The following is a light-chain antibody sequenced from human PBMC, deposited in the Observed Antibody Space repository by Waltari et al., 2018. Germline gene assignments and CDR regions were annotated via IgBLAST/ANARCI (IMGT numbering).Light chain of an antibody. CDR2: DAS. CDR3: QQRSHWPWT. Sequence: EIVLTQSPDTLYLSPGERANLSCRTSQSVSNYVAWYQQKRGQAPRLLIYDASNRATGIPARFGGSGSGTAFTLTISSLEPEDFAVYFCQQRSHWPWTFGQGTKVEIK. V-gene: IGKV3-11*01. J-gene: IGKJ1*01. CDR1: QSVSNY.